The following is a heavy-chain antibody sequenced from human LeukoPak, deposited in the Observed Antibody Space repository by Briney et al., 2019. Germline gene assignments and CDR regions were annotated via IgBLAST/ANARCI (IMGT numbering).Heavy chain of an antibody. CDR2: IYTSGGT. J-gene: IGHJ4*02. CDR1: GGSISSYY. D-gene: IGHD1-26*01. CDR3: ASGSFWAGFDY. V-gene: IGHV4-4*07. Sequence: PSETLSLTCAVSGGSISSYYWSWIRQPAGKGLEWIGRIYTSGGTNYNPSLKSRVTMSVDTSKNQFSLKLSSVTAADTAVYYCASGSFWAGFDYWGQGTLVTVSS.